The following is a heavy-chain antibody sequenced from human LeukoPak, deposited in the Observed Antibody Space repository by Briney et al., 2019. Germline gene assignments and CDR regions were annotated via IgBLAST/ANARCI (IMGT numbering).Heavy chain of an antibody. V-gene: IGHV3-15*07. J-gene: IGHJ5*02. CDR3: ATDFYDTT. CDR1: GFTFSNAW. CDR2: IRSNSDGGTI. Sequence: GGSLRLSCATSGFTFSNAWMNWVRQAPGKGLEWVGRIRSNSDGGTIDYAAPVKGRFALSRVDSKNTLYLQMNSLQTEDTAVYYCATDFYDTTWGQGTLVTVSS. D-gene: IGHD3-22*01.